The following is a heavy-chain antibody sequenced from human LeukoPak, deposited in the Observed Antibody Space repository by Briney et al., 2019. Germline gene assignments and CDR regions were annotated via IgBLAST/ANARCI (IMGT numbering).Heavy chain of an antibody. CDR3: ARETFSRGDAFDI. CDR2: IYSGGST. Sequence: GGSLRLSCAASGFTVSSNYMSWVRQAPGKGLEWVSVIYSGGSTYYADSVKGRFTISRDNSKNTLYLQMNSLRAEDTAVYYCARETFSRGDAFDIWGQGTMVTVSS. CDR1: GFTVSSNY. J-gene: IGHJ3*02. V-gene: IGHV3-66*01.